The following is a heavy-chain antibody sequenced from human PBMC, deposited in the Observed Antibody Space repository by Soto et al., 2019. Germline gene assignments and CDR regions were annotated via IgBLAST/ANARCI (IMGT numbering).Heavy chain of an antibody. CDR1: GFTFSSYS. J-gene: IGHJ6*03. CDR2: ISSSSSTI. CDR3: ARDPDYSSSHYYMDV. D-gene: IGHD6-6*01. V-gene: IGHV3-48*01. Sequence: GGSLRLSCAASGFTFSSYSMNWVRQAPGKGLEWVSYISSSSSTIYYADSVKGRFTISRDNAKNSLYLQMNSLRAEDTAVYYCARDPDYSSSHYYMDVWGKGTTVTVSS.